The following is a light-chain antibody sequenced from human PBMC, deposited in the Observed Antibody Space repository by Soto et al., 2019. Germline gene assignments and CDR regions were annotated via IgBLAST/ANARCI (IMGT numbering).Light chain of an antibody. CDR3: QHYAGPPPWT. CDR1: QSVGSTY. J-gene: IGKJ1*01. CDR2: GAS. V-gene: IGKV3-20*01. Sequence: EIVLTQSPGTLSLSPGERATLSCRASQSVGSTYLAWYQQKPGQAPRLLIYGASKRATGIPDRFSGSGSGTDFTLTISRLEPEDFAVYYCQHYAGPPPWTFGQGTKVEIK.